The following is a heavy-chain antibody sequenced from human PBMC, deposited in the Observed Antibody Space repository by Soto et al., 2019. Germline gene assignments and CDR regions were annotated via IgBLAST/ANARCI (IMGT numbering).Heavy chain of an antibody. V-gene: IGHV3-11*01. D-gene: IGHD3-10*01. CDR3: ARDPSEELTFDY. Sequence: QVQLVESGGGLVKPGGSLRLSCAASGFTFSDDYMSWIRQAPGKGLEWVSYISNGGTTIYYADSVKGRFTISRDNAKNSLYLQMNSLRAEDTAIYYCARDPSEELTFDYWGQGTLVTVSS. J-gene: IGHJ4*02. CDR2: ISNGGTTI. CDR1: GFTFSDDY.